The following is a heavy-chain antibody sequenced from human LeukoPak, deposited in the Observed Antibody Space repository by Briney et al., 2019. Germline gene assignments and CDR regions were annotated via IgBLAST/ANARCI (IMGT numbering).Heavy chain of an antibody. V-gene: IGHV4-31*03. CDR2: IYYSGGT. Sequence: SETLSLTCTVSGGSISSGGYYWSWIRQHPGKGLEWIGYIYYSGGTYYNPSLKSRVTISVDTSKNQFSLKLSSVTAADTAVYYCARSCPDYYDSSGYRPFDYWGQGTLVTVSS. CDR1: GGSISSGGYY. D-gene: IGHD3-22*01. CDR3: ARSCPDYYDSSGYRPFDY. J-gene: IGHJ4*02.